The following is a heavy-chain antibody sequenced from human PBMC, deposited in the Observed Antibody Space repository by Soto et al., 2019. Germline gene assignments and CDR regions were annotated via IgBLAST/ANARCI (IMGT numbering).Heavy chain of an antibody. Sequence: PSETLSLTCAVSGGSISSGGYSWSWIRQPPGKGLEWIGYIYHSGSTYYNPSLKSRVTISVDTSKNQFSLKLSSVTAADTAVYYCARDPPMAPPGYYYGMDVWGQGTTVTVSS. V-gene: IGHV4-30-2*05. J-gene: IGHJ6*02. CDR1: GGSISSGGYS. CDR3: ARDPPMAPPGYYYGMDV. D-gene: IGHD3-10*01. CDR2: IYHSGST.